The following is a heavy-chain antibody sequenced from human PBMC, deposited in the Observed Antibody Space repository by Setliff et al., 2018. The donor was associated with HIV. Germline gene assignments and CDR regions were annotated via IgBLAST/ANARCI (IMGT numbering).Heavy chain of an antibody. J-gene: IGHJ4*02. CDR2: IYPGDSDT. D-gene: IGHD3-9*01. V-gene: IGHV5-51*01. Sequence: GESLKISCKASGYSFTSYYIGWVRQMPGKGLEWMGIIYPGDSDTRYSPSFQGQVTFSADKSINTAYLQWGSLKASDTGIYFCARQTSRYITLSPPDYWGQGTLVTVSS. CDR1: GYSFTSYY. CDR3: ARQTSRYITLSPPDY.